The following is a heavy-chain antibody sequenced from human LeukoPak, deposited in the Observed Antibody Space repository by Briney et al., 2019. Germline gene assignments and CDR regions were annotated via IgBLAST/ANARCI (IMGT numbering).Heavy chain of an antibody. CDR2: IRYDGSNK. J-gene: IGHJ4*02. D-gene: IGHD4-11*01. CDR3: ARPAGYSNSDNLDY. V-gene: IGHV3-30*02. CDR1: GFTFSSYG. Sequence: GGSLRLSCAASGFTFSSYGMHWVRQAPGKGLEWVASIRYDGSNKYYADSVKGRFTISRDNSKNTLYLQMNSLRAEDTAVYYCARPAGYSNSDNLDYSGQGTLVTVSS.